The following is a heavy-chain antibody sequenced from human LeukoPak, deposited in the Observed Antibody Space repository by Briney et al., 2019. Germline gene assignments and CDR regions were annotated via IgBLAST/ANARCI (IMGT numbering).Heavy chain of an antibody. D-gene: IGHD3-3*02. CDR3: ARSISRPYYMDV. CDR1: GFTFSSYA. Sequence: GGSLRLSCAASGFTFSSYAMSWVRQAPGKGLEWVSAISGSGGSTYYADSVKGRFTISRDNSKNTLYLQMNSLRAEDTAVYYCARSISRPYYMDVWGKGTTVTVSS. J-gene: IGHJ6*03. V-gene: IGHV3-23*01. CDR2: ISGSGGST.